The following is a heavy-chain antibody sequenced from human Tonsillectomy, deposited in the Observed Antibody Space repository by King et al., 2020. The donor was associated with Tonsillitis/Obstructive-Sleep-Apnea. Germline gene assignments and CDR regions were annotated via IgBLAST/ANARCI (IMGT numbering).Heavy chain of an antibody. V-gene: IGHV3-48*02. D-gene: IGHD3/OR15-3a*01. CDR3: ARDRDWAFDI. CDR1: GFTFNTYS. J-gene: IGHJ3*02. CDR2: IGGDWIGDTI. Sequence: VQLVESGGGLVQPGGSLRLSCAASGFTFNTYSMNWVRQAPGGGLEGVSYIGGDWIGDTINYADSVTGRFTISRDNAKNSLYLQMNNLGDEDTAVYYCARDRDWAFDIWGQGTMVTVSS.